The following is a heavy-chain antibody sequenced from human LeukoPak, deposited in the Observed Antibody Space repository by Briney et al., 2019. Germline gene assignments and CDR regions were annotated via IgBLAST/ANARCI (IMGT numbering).Heavy chain of an antibody. J-gene: IGHJ6*03. V-gene: IGHV3-7*01. CDR1: EVPFSRHW. D-gene: IGHD6-6*01. Sequence: GGSVRLSCVASEVPFSRHWILWVRRAPGKGVEGVANIKQEEREKYYVDSVKGRLTISRDNVKNSVDMQMNSLRAADTAVYYCAREFEDSGYSSSAYKYYYYMDVWGKGTTVTVSS. CDR3: AREFEDSGYSSSAYKYYYYMDV. CDR2: IKQEEREK.